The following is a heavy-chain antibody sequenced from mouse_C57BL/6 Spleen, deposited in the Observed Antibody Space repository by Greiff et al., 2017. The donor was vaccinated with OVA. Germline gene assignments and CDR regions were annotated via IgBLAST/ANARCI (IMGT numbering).Heavy chain of an antibody. CDR1: GFSLTSYG. V-gene: IGHV2-4*01. D-gene: IGHD2-5*01. CDR2: IWSGGST. CDR3: ATSDSNYEGWFAY. J-gene: IGHJ3*01. Sequence: QVQLKESGPGLVQPSQSLSITCTVSGFSLTSYGVHWVRQPPGKGLEWLGVIWSGGSTDYNAAFISRLSISKDNSKSQVFFKMNSLQADDTAIYYCATSDSNYEGWFAYWGQGTLVTVSA.